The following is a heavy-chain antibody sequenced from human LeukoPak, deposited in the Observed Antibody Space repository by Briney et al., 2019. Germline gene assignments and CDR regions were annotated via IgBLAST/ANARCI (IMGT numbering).Heavy chain of an antibody. D-gene: IGHD4-11*01. V-gene: IGHV3-23*01. Sequence: GGSLRLSCAASGFTFSSYGMSWVRQAPGKGLEWVSAISGSGGSTYYADSVKGRFTTSRDNSKNTLYLQMNSLRAEDTAVYYCAKDHKGGYSNYVLGFINYYYYMDVWGKGTTVTISS. CDR3: AKDHKGGYSNYVLGFINYYYYMDV. CDR2: ISGSGGST. J-gene: IGHJ6*03. CDR1: GFTFSSYG.